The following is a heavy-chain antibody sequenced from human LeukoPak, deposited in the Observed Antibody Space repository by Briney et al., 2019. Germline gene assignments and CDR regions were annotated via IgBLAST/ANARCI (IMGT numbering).Heavy chain of an antibody. CDR3: AKSSAPGGYYYYGMDV. CDR1: EFTFSTYA. Sequence: GGSLRLSCAASEFTFSTYAMSWVRQAPGKGLEWASGISGDGGITYYAGSVRGRFTISRDNSKNTLFLQMNSLRAEDTAIYYCAKSSAPGGYYYYGMDVWGQGTTVTVSS. CDR2: ISGDGGIT. J-gene: IGHJ6*02. D-gene: IGHD6-19*01. V-gene: IGHV3-23*01.